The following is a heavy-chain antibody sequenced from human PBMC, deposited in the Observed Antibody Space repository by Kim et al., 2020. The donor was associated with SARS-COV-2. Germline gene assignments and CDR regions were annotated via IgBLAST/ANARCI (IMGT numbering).Heavy chain of an antibody. CDR2: INAGNGNT. V-gene: IGHV1-3*01. CDR1: GYTFTSYA. D-gene: IGHD3-10*01. Sequence: ASVKVSCKASGYTFTSYAMHWVRQAPGQRLEWMGWINAGNGNTKYSQKFQGRVTITRDTSASTAYMELSSLRSEDTAVYYCARDGGYYGSGSYYRVGDWFDPWGQGTLVTVSS. J-gene: IGHJ5*02. CDR3: ARDGGYYGSGSYYRVGDWFDP.